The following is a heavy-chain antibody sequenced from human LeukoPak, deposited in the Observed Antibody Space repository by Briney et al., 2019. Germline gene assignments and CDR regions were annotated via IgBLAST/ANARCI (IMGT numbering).Heavy chain of an antibody. J-gene: IGHJ5*02. CDR1: GGTFSSYA. CDR2: IIPIFGTA. Sequence: SVKVSCKASGGTFSSYAISWVRQAPGQGLEWMGGIIPIFGTANYAQKFQGRVTITAGESTSTAYMELSSLRSEDTAVYYCARDRDYYGSATYNWFDPWGQGTLVTVSS. CDR3: ARDRDYYGSATYNWFDP. D-gene: IGHD3-10*01. V-gene: IGHV1-69*13.